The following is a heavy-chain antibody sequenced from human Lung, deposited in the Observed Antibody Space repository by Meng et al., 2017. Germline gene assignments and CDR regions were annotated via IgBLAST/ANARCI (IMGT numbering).Heavy chain of an antibody. Sequence: QVQLVQSGAEVKKPGASVKVSCKASGYTFTSYAMHWVRQAPGQRLEWMGWINACNGNTKYSQKFQGRVTITRDTSASTAYMELSSLRSEDTAVYYCARGEGYCTNGVCSPGYWGQGTLVTVSS. CDR1: GYTFTSYA. V-gene: IGHV1-3*01. J-gene: IGHJ4*02. D-gene: IGHD2-8*01. CDR2: INACNGNT. CDR3: ARGEGYCTNGVCSPGY.